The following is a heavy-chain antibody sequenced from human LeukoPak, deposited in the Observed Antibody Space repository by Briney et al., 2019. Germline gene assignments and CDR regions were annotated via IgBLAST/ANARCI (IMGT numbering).Heavy chain of an antibody. D-gene: IGHD3-3*01. J-gene: IGHJ6*03. CDR1: GGSISSGSYY. CDR2: IKQDGSEK. Sequence: PSETLSLTCTVSGGSISSGSYYRSWIRQPAGKGLEWVANIKQDGSEKYYVDSVKGRFTISRDNAKNSLYLQMNSLRAEDTAVYYCARDRYDFWSGLSYYMDVWGKGTTVTVSS. V-gene: IGHV3-7*01. CDR3: ARDRYDFWSGLSYYMDV.